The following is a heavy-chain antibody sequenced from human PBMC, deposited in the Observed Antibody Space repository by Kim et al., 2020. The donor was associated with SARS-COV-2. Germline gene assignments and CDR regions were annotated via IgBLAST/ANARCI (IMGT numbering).Heavy chain of an antibody. CDR1: GGSISGYY. D-gene: IGHD3-3*01. CDR2: IYYSGLT. Sequence: SETLSLTCTVSGGSISGYYWSWIRQPPGKGLEYIGYIYYSGLTNYDPSLRSRVTISVDTSKNQFSLKLSSLTAADTAVYYCARHPSVPYWREGFDHWGQGTLVTVSS. CDR3: ARHPSVPYWREGFDH. J-gene: IGHJ4*02. V-gene: IGHV4-59*08.